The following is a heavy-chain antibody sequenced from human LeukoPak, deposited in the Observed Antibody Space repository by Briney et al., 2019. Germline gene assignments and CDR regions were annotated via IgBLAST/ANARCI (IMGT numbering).Heavy chain of an antibody. D-gene: IGHD5-18*01. CDR3: ARIIQLWLHSYYYYMDV. J-gene: IGHJ6*03. V-gene: IGHV4-39*07. CDR2: IYYSGST. CDR1: GGSISSSSYY. Sequence: SETLSLTCTVSGGSISSSSYYWGWIRQPPGKGLEWIGSIYYSGSTYYNPSLESRVTISVDTSKNQFSLKLSSVTAADTAVYYCARIIQLWLHSYYYYMDVWGKGTTVTVSS.